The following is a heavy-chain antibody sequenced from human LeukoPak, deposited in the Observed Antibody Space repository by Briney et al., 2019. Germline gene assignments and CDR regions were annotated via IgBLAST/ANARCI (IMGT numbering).Heavy chain of an antibody. CDR1: GLTFSSYA. CDR2: ISGSGSRT. J-gene: IGHJ5*02. V-gene: IGHV3-23*01. Sequence: GGSLRLSCAASGLTFSSYAMSWVRQAPGKGLEWDSAISGSGSRTYYADSVKGRFTISRDNSKSTLYLRINSLRAEDTAVYYCAKEVVVSAAVGTVGFDPWGQGTLVIVSS. D-gene: IGHD6-13*01. CDR3: AKEVVVSAAVGTVGFDP.